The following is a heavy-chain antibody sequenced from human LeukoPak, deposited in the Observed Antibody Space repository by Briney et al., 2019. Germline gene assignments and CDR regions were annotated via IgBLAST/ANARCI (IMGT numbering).Heavy chain of an antibody. Sequence: SETLSLTCTVSGGSISSYYWSWIRQPPGKGLEWIGYIYYSGSTNYNPSLKSRVTISVDTSKNQFSLKLSSVTAADTAVYYCARKAQLWLRMGAFDIWGQGTMVTVSS. V-gene: IGHV4-59*12. CDR3: ARKAQLWLRMGAFDI. D-gene: IGHD5-18*01. J-gene: IGHJ3*02. CDR1: GGSISSYY. CDR2: IYYSGST.